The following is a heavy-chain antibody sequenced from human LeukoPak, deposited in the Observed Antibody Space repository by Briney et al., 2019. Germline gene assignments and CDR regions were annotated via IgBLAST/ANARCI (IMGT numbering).Heavy chain of an antibody. J-gene: IGHJ3*02. CDR2: ISSSGSTI. V-gene: IGHV3-11*04. CDR3: ARGARVLLSGKGPRAFDI. Sequence: PGGSLRLSCAASGFTFSDYYMSWIRQAPGKGLEWVSYISSSGSTIYYADSVKGRFTISRDNAKNSLYLQMNSLRAEDTAVYYCARGARVLLSGKGPRAFDIWGQGTMVTVSS. CDR1: GFTFSDYY. D-gene: IGHD3-10*01.